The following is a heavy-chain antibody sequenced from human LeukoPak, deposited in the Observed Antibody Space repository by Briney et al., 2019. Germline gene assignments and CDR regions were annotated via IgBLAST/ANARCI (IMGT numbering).Heavy chain of an antibody. CDR1: GYTFTGYY. J-gene: IGHJ4*02. Sequence: ASVKVSCKASGYTFTGYYMHWVRQAPGQGLEWMGWINPNSGGTNYAQKFQGRVTMTRDTSISTAYMELSRLRSDDTAVYYCARDPLYCSSTSCYDDYWGQGTLVTVSS. CDR3: ARDPLYCSSTSCYDDY. D-gene: IGHD2-2*01. CDR2: INPNSGGT. V-gene: IGHV1-2*02.